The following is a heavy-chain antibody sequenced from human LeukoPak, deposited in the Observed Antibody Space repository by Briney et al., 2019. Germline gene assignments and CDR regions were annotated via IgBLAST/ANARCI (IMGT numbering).Heavy chain of an antibody. J-gene: IGHJ4*02. CDR3: AKAELGVDTFFDY. Sequence: PGGSLRLSCAASGFSFSDCYMSWIRQAPGKGLEWVSYISDSGSTRFYADSVKGRFTISRDNAKNSLYLQMNSLRAEDTAFYYCAKAELGVDTFFDYWGQGTLVTVSS. CDR1: GFSFSDCY. V-gene: IGHV3-11*01. D-gene: IGHD3-3*01. CDR2: ISDSGSTR.